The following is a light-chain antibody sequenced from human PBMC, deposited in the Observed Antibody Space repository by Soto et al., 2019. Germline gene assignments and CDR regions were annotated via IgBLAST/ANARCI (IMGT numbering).Light chain of an antibody. V-gene: IGKV3-15*01. J-gene: IGKJ5*01. Sequence: EIVMTQSPATLSVSPGERATLSCRASQSVSSNLAWYQQKPGQAPRLLIYGASTGATCFPARFSGSGSGTEFTLTISSLQSEDFAVYYCQQYNKWPITFGQGTRLEMK. CDR3: QQYNKWPIT. CDR2: GAS. CDR1: QSVSSN.